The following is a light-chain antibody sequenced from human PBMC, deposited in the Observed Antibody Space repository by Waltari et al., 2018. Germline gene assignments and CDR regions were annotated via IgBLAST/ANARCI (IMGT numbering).Light chain of an antibody. J-gene: IGKJ4*01. CDR2: KAS. CDR3: HQYNTLPLT. CDR1: EHVKKN. V-gene: IGKV1-5*03. Sequence: GRASEHVKKNLAWYKHQPGKAPKVLVHKASRVESGVPSRFSGSGYGTEFTLTISSLEPDDFATYYCHQYNTLPLTFGGGTKVEIK.